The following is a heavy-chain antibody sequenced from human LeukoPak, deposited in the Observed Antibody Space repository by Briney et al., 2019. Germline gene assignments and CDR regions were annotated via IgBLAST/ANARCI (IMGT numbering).Heavy chain of an antibody. CDR3: ARGYQKLRYFDWSNPLYYFDY. D-gene: IGHD3-9*01. J-gene: IGHJ4*02. V-gene: IGHV4-59*01. CDR1: GGSISSYY. CDR2: IYYSGST. Sequence: KPSETLSLTCTVSGGSISSYYWSWIRQPPGKGLEWIGYIYYSGSTNYNPSLKSRVTISVDTSKNQFSLKLSSVTAADTAVYYCARGYQKLRYFDWSNPLYYFDYWGQGTLVTVSS.